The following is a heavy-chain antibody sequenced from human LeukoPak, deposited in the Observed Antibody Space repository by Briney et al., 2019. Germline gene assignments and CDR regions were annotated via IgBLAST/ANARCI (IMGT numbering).Heavy chain of an antibody. D-gene: IGHD5-18*01. V-gene: IGHV1-3*01. CDR1: GYTFTSYA. CDR3: ARASTMVTYYFDY. CDR2: INAGNGNT. Sequence: ASVKVSCKASGYTFTSYAMHWVRQAPGQGLEWMGWINAGNGNTKYSQKFQGRVTITRDTSASTAYMELSSLRSEDTAVYYCARASTMVTYYFDYWGQGTLVTVSS. J-gene: IGHJ4*02.